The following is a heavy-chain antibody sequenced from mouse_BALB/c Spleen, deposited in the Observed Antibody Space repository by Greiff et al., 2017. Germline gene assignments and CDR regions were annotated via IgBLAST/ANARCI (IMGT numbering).Heavy chain of an antibody. CDR3: ARQGGNAAWFAY. J-gene: IGHJ3*01. D-gene: IGHD2-1*01. V-gene: IGHV5-12-1*01. CDR2: ISSGGGST. CDR1: GFAFSSYD. Sequence: EVKLEESGGGLVKPGGSLKLSCAASGFAFSSYDMSWVRQTPEKRLEWVAYISSGGGSTYYPDTVKGRFTISRDNAKNTLYLQMSSLKSEDTAMYYCARQGGNAAWFAYWGQGTLVTVSA.